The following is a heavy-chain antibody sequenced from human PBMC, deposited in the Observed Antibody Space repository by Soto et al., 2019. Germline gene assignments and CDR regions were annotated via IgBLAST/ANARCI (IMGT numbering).Heavy chain of an antibody. CDR1: GFTFSSYG. J-gene: IGHJ6*02. CDR3: AKTRYPCSSTSCYIYYYGMDV. CDR2: ISYDGSNK. Sequence: QVQLVESGGGVVQPGRSLRLSCAASGFTFSSYGMHWVRQAPGKGLEWVAVISYDGSNKYYADSVKGRFTISRDNSKNTLYLQMNSLRAEDTAVYYCAKTRYPCSSTSCYIYYYGMDVWGQGTTVTVSS. V-gene: IGHV3-30*18. D-gene: IGHD2-2*02.